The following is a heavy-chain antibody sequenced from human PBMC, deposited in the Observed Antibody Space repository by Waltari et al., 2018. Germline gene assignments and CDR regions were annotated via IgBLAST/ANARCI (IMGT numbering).Heavy chain of an antibody. CDR1: GVSITSNRHY. V-gene: IGHV4-39*01. J-gene: IGHJ3*01. CDR2: MYYTGAP. D-gene: IGHD5-12*01. CDR3: ATYIGASVGTAAFDV. Sequence: QLQLQESGPGLVKPSETLSLTCSVSGVSITSNRHYWGWIRQPPGQGLEWIGTMYYTGAPYSSPSLQGRVTISRDTSKNQLSLKLGSVTAADTAVYYCATYIGASVGTAAFDVWGQGTMVTVSS.